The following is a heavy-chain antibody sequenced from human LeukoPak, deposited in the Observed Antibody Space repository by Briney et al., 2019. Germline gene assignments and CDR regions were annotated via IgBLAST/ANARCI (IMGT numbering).Heavy chain of an antibody. CDR2: INPNSGGT. CDR1: GYSFAGYH. V-gene: IGHV1-2*02. D-gene: IGHD5-18*01. CDR3: ARDDAAITAPADY. Sequence: GASVKVSCKSSGYSFAGYHMHWVRQAPGQGPEWMGWINPNSGGTNYAQKFQGRVTMTRDTSISTAYMELNSLRSDDTAVYYCARDDAAITAPADYWGQGTLVTVSS. J-gene: IGHJ4*02.